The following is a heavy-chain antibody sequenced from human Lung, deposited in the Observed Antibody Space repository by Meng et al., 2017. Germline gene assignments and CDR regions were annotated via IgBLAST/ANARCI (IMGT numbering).Heavy chain of an antibody. V-gene: IGHV4-34*01. D-gene: IGHD4-11*01. CDR3: ARGPTTMAHDFDY. J-gene: IGHJ4*02. CDR1: GWSCNDYY. Sequence: QVEQQQWGAGQLEPSGTLSFTWVVSGWSCNDYYWSWIRQPPGNGLEWIGEINHSGSTNYNPSLESRATISVDTSQNNLSLKLSSVTAADSAVYYCARGPTTMAHDFDYWGQGTLVTVSS. CDR2: INHSGST.